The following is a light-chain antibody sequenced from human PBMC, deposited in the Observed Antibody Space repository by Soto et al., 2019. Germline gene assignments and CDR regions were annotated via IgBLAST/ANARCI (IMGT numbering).Light chain of an antibody. J-gene: IGLJ1*01. CDR2: EGS. Sequence: QAVVTQPASVSGSPGQSITISCTGTSSDVGSYNLVSWYQQHPGKAPKLMIYEGSKRPSGVSNRFSGSKSGNTASLTISGLQAEDEADYYCCSYAGSYNYVFGTGTKLTVL. CDR1: SSDVGSYNL. CDR3: CSYAGSYNYV. V-gene: IGLV2-23*01.